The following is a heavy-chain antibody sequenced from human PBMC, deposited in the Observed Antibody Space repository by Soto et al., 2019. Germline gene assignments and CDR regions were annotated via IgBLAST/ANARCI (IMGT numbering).Heavy chain of an antibody. CDR2: IHNSGGT. CDR1: VASVSSFS. CDR3: ARGGTSGSAVYNWFDP. Sequence: SETLSLTCSVTVASVSSFSWSWIRQSPGKGLEWIGYIHNSGGTNYTPSLRSRVTISVDTSKNLLSLNLTSLTAADTAVYYCARGGTSGSAVYNWFDPWGQGTRVTVSS. V-gene: IGHV4-59*02. D-gene: IGHD3-10*01. J-gene: IGHJ5*02.